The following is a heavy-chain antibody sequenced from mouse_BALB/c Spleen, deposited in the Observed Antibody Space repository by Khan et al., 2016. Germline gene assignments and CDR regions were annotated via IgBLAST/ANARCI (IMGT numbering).Heavy chain of an antibody. CDR1: GLNIEDFY. Sequence: VQLKQSGAELVRSGASVKLSCTASGLNIEDFYIHWVKQRPEQGLEWIGWIDPENGASDFAPKFQGKATMTADTSSNTAYLQLSSLTSEDTAVYYCAFDGNSLAWFPYWGQGTLVTVSA. V-gene: IGHV14-4*02. CDR2: IDPENGAS. D-gene: IGHD2-1*01. J-gene: IGHJ3*01. CDR3: AFDGNSLAWFPY.